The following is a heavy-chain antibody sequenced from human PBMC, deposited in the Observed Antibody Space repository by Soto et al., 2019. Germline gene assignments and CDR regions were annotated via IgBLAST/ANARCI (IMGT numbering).Heavy chain of an antibody. V-gene: IGHV4-34*01. J-gene: IGHJ6*02. CDR2: INHSGSN. D-gene: IGHD1-26*01. CDR3: ARARRGWELLRYYYYYGMDV. Sequence: TSETLSLTCVVSGGSFSTYYYNWIRQPPGKGLEWIGEINHSGSNNYSPSLKSRVTISVDTSKNQFSLKLSSVTAADTAVYYCARARRGWELLRYYYYYGMDVWGQGTTVTVSS. CDR1: GGSFSTYY.